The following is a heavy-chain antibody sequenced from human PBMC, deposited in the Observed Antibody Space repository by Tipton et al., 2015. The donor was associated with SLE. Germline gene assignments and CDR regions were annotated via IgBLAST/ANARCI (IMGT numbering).Heavy chain of an antibody. J-gene: IGHJ6*03. D-gene: IGHD3-3*01. CDR1: GYTFTSYG. CDR3: ARVNYEFWNGSTAWYDRNG. Sequence: QSGAEVKKPGASVKVSCKASGYTFTSYGISWVRQAPGQGLEWMGWISAYNGNTNYAQKLQGRVTMTTDTSTSTAYMELRSLRSDDSAVYYCARVNYEFWNGSTAWYDRNGWSKGTTVTVSS. V-gene: IGHV1-18*01. CDR2: ISAYNGNT.